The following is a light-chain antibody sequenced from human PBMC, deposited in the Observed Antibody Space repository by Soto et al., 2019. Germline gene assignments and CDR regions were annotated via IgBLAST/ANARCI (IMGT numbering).Light chain of an antibody. CDR2: EVS. V-gene: IGLV2-14*01. CDR1: NSDVGGYNA. Sequence: QSVLTQPASVSGSPGQTITISCTGSNSDVGGYNAVSWYQQHPGKAPKFMIYEVSNRPPGVSNRFSGSKSGNTASLTISGLQAEDEADYYCTSYTSSSTWVFGGGTKVTVL. CDR3: TSYTSSSTWV. J-gene: IGLJ3*02.